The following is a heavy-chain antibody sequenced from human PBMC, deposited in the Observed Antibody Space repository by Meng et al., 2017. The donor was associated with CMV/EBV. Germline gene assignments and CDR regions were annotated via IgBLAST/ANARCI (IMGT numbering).Heavy chain of an antibody. V-gene: IGHV3-21*01. J-gene: IGHJ5*02. CDR2: ISSSISYI. Sequence: ASGFTFSSNSMNWVRPAPGKGLEWVSSISSSISYIYYADSVKGRFTISRDNAKNTLYLQMNSLRAEDTAVYYCARDSGSYRLGWFDPWGQGTLVTVSS. CDR1: GFTFSSNS. CDR3: ARDSGSYRLGWFDP. D-gene: IGHD1-26*01.